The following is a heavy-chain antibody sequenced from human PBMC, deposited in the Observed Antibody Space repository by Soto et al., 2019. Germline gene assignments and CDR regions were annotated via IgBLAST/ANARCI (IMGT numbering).Heavy chain of an antibody. V-gene: IGHV1-69*13. CDR3: ATQGLPNYYYHGMDV. CDR1: GYTFTSYD. CDR2: IIPIFGTA. J-gene: IGHJ6*02. Sequence: SVKVSCKASGYTFTSYDISWVRQATGQGLEWMGGIIPIFGTADYTQKFQGRVTIIADDSTSTAYMELSSLRSEDTAVYYCATQGLPNYYYHGMDVWGQGTTVTVSS.